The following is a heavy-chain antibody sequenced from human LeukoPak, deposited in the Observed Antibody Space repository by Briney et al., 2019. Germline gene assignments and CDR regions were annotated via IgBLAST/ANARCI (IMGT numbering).Heavy chain of an antibody. CDR2: ISYDGSNK. J-gene: IGHJ4*02. CDR1: GFTFSSYG. D-gene: IGHD5-12*01. V-gene: IGHV3-30*18. CDR3: AEDLGVSGYGFDY. Sequence: GSLRLSCAASGFTFSSYGMHWVRQAPGKGLEWVAVISYDGSNKYYADSVKGRFTISRDNSKNTLYLQMNSLRAEDTAVYYCAEDLGVSGYGFDYWGQGTLVTVSS.